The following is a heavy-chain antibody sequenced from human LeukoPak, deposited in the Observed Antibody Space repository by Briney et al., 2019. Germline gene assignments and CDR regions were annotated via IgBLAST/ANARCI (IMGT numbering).Heavy chain of an antibody. CDR3: ARHSSSGWYVDWFDP. V-gene: IGHV4-59*08. Sequence: PSETLSLTCTVSGGSISSYYWSWIRQPPGKGLEWIGYIYYSGSTNYNPSLKSRVTISVATSKNQFSLKLSSVTAADTAVYYCARHSSSGWYVDWFDPWGQGTLVTVSS. CDR2: IYYSGST. CDR1: GGSISSYY. D-gene: IGHD6-19*01. J-gene: IGHJ5*02.